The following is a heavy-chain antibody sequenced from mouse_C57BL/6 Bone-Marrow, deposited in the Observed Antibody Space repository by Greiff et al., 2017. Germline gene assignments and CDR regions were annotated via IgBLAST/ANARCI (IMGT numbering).Heavy chain of an antibody. CDR1: GFPITSGYY. J-gene: IGHJ3*01. V-gene: IGHV12-3*01. CDR3: AGDDSSSAWFAY. CDR2: ITHSGET. Sequence: QVQLKASGPGLVKPSQSLFLTCSITGFPITSGYYWIWIRQSPGKPLEWMGYITHSGETFYNPSLQSPISITRETSKNQFFLQLNSVTTEDTAMYYCAGDDSSSAWFAYGGQGTLVTVSA. D-gene: IGHD2-12*01.